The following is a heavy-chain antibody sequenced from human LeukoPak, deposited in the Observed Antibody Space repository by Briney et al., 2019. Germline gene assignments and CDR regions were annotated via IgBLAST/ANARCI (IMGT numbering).Heavy chain of an antibody. D-gene: IGHD3-22*01. V-gene: IGHV1-69*05. CDR3: AREYYYDSSGYSPCYFDY. CDR1: GGTFSSYA. J-gene: IGHJ4*02. Sequence: SVKVSCKASGGTFSSYAISWVRQAPGQGLEWMGRIIPIFGTANYAQKFQGRVTITTDESTSTAYMELSSLRSEDTAVYYCAREYYYDSSGYSPCYFDYWGQGTLVTVSS. CDR2: IIPIFGTA.